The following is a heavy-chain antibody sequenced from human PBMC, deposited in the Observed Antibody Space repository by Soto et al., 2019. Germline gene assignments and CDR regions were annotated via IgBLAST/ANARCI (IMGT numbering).Heavy chain of an antibody. Sequence: QVQLVQSGAEVKKPGSSVKVSCKVSGGTFSNYAIDWVRLAPGHGLEWMGGIVPIFGTTYYTQKFQGRATIMAEDSTTTAKLEMSSLRSEDTAIYYCARVEAVAGLYNYHGLDVWGQGTAVTVSS. J-gene: IGHJ6*02. CDR2: IVPIFGTT. V-gene: IGHV1-69*12. D-gene: IGHD6-19*01. CDR3: ARVEAVAGLYNYHGLDV. CDR1: GGTFSNYA.